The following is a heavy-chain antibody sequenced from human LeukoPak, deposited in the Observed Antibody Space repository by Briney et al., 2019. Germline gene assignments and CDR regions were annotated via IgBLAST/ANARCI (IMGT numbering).Heavy chain of an antibody. J-gene: IGHJ4*02. CDR3: ARDPPSAPFDY. CDR1: GGSISSGGYY. V-gene: IGHV4-31*03. Sequence: PSETLSLTCTVSGGSISSGGYYWSWIRQHPGKGLEWIGYIYYSGSTYYNPSLKSRVTISVDTSKNQFSLKLSSVTAADTAVYYCARDPPSAPFDYWGQGTLVTVSS. CDR2: IYYSGST.